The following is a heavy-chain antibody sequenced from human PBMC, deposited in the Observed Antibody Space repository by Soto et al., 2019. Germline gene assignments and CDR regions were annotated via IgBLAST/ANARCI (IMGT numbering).Heavy chain of an antibody. J-gene: IGHJ6*02. D-gene: IGHD2-2*01. CDR3: ARWGAYCSSTSCYYYYYYGMDV. CDR1: GYSFVSFW. V-gene: IGHV5-51*01. Sequence: GESLKISCMGSGYSFVSFWIGWVRQMPGKGLEWVAIMHPGDSDTRYSPSFQGQVTISADKSISTAYLQWSSLKASDTAMYYCARWGAYCSSTSCYYYYYYGMDVWGQGTTVTVSS. CDR2: MHPGDSDT.